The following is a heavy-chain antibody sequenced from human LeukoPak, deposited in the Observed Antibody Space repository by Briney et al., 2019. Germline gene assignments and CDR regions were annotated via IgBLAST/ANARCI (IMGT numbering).Heavy chain of an antibody. CDR1: GGTFSSYA. Sequence: GASVKVSCKASGGTFSSYAISWVRQAPGQGLEWMGGIIPIFGTANYAQKFQGRVTITTDESTSTAYMELSSLRPEDTAVYYCARDLYDSSGYSRPVAFDIWGQGTMVTVSS. J-gene: IGHJ3*02. D-gene: IGHD3-22*01. CDR2: IIPIFGTA. V-gene: IGHV1-69*05. CDR3: ARDLYDSSGYSRPVAFDI.